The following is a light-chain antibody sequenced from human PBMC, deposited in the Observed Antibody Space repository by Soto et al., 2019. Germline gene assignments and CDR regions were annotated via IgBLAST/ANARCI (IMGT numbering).Light chain of an antibody. V-gene: IGKV3-11*01. CDR2: DTS. Sequence: EIVLTQSPATLSLSPGESATLSFGASQSVKTFLAWYQQRPGQTPRLLIYDTSNSATGIPARFSGSGFGTDFTLTISSLEPEDAAVYYCQQRSNWPPITFGQGARLEI. J-gene: IGKJ5*01. CDR3: QQRSNWPPIT. CDR1: QSVKTF.